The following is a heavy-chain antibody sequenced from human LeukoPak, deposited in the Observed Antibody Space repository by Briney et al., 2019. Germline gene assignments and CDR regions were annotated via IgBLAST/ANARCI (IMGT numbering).Heavy chain of an antibody. Sequence: PSETLSLTCTVSGGSMSPYYWSWIRQPPGKTLEWIGYIYYNGGTNYNPSLTSRGTISVDTSKNQFSLKLNSVNDADTAVYYCARDVGAQGSGWYSVAFDIWGQGTMVIVSS. D-gene: IGHD6-19*01. J-gene: IGHJ3*02. CDR1: GGSMSPYY. V-gene: IGHV4-59*01. CDR2: IYYNGGT. CDR3: ARDVGAQGSGWYSVAFDI.